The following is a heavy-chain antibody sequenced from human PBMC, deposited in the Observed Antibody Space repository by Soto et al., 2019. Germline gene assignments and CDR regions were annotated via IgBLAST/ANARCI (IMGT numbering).Heavy chain of an antibody. CDR3: AREIPVTAAAYFDY. CDR1: GFTFSLYA. CDR2: ISNDGTNK. Sequence: QVPLVESGGCVVQPGRSLRLSCAASGFTFSLYAIHWVRQAPGKGLEWVAVISNDGTNKYYADSVKGRFTISRDNSKNSLYLQMSSLRAEDTATYYCAREIPVTAAAYFDYWGQGTLVTVSS. V-gene: IGHV3-30-3*01. D-gene: IGHD2-2*01. J-gene: IGHJ4*02.